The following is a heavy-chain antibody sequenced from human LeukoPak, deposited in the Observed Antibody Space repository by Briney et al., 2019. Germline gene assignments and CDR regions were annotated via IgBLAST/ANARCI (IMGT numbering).Heavy chain of an antibody. Sequence: GGSLRLSCAASGFTFSSYSMNWVRQAPGKGLEWVSSLSSSSSYIYYADSVKGRFTISRDNAKNSLYLQMSSLRAEDTAVYYCARGFEYSSSSHYWGQGTLVTVSS. V-gene: IGHV3-21*01. CDR3: ARGFEYSSSSHY. CDR2: LSSSSSYI. CDR1: GFTFSSYS. D-gene: IGHD6-6*01. J-gene: IGHJ4*02.